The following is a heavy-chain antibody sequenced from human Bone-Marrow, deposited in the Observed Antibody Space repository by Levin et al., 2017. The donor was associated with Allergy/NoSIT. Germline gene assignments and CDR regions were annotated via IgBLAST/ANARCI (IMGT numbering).Heavy chain of an antibody. CDR2: IHYSGST. CDR1: GDSVTRTSSY. Sequence: RSQTLSLTCSVSGDSVTRTSSYWGWIRQPPGKGLEWIGSIHYSGSTYYNPSLKSRVTVSVDTSKNQFSLRLTSVTAADTAVYYCARLNYPDSLNFHGMDVWGQGTTVTVSS. D-gene: IGHD4-17*01. J-gene: IGHJ6*02. CDR3: ARLNYPDSLNFHGMDV. V-gene: IGHV4-39*01.